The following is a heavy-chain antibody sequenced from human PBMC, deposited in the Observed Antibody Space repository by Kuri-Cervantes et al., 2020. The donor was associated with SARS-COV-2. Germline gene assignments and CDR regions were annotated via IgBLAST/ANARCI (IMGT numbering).Heavy chain of an antibody. CDR2: IYYSGST. V-gene: IGHV4-39*02. CDR1: GGSISSSSYY. J-gene: IGHJ4*02. D-gene: IGHD3-22*01. Sequence: SETLSLTCTVSGGSISSSSYYWGWIRQPPGKGLEWIGSIYYSGSTYYNPSLKSRVTISVDTSKNQFSLKLSSVTAADTAVYYCARDQDYYDSNDYFDYWGQGTLVTVSS. CDR3: ARDQDYYDSNDYFDY.